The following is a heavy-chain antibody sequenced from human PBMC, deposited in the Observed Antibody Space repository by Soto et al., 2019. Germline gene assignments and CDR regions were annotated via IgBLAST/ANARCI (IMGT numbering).Heavy chain of an antibody. CDR1: GFTFSSYA. CDR3: AEGRVWFGAGMDV. Sequence: EVQLLESGGGLVQPGGSLRLSCAASGFTFSSYAMSWVRQAPGKGLEWVSAISGSGGSTYYADSVKGRFTISRDNSKNTLYLQMNSLRAEDTAVYYCAEGRVWFGAGMDVWGQGTTVTVSS. D-gene: IGHD3-10*01. V-gene: IGHV3-23*01. J-gene: IGHJ6*02. CDR2: ISGSGGST.